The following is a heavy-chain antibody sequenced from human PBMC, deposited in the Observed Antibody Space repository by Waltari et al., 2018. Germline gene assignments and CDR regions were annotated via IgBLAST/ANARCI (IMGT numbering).Heavy chain of an antibody. J-gene: IGHJ4*02. CDR3: ARWKGGSMYDY. Sequence: QVQLQESGPGLVKPSETLSLTCTVSGGSISSYSWNWIRQPAGKGLEWIGRIYSSGSTNYHPPLKGRVTMSADTSKNQFSLKLSSVTAADTAVYYCARWKGGSMYDYWGQGTLVTVSS. D-gene: IGHD3-10*02. CDR2: IYSSGST. V-gene: IGHV4-4*07. CDR1: GGSISSYS.